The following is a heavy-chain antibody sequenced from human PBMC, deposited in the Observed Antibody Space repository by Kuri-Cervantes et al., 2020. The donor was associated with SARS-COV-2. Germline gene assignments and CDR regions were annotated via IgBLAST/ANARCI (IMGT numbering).Heavy chain of an antibody. CDR2: INPSGGST. J-gene: IGHJ6*03. Sequence: ASVKVSCKASGCTFTSYYLHWVRQAPGQGREWMGIINPSGGSTSYAQKFQGRVTMTTDTSTSTAYMELRSLRSDDTAVYYCARGLGYSSSPSRATYYMDVWGKGTTVTVSS. D-gene: IGHD6-13*01. V-gene: IGHV1-46*01. CDR1: GCTFTSYY. CDR3: ARGLGYSSSPSRATYYMDV.